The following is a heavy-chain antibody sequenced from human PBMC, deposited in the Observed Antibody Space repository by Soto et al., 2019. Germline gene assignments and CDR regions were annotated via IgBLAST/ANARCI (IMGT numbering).Heavy chain of an antibody. CDR1: GFSFGVSGVG. CDR3: ARECTYGFDH. V-gene: IGHV2-5*01. J-gene: IGHJ4*02. CDR2: VFWNDDK. Sequence: QITLKESGPPLVKPTQTLTLTCTFSGFSFGVSGVGVGWIRQPPGRALEWLGLVFWNDDKRYSPSLESRLTLTRDTSNNQLVLTVTNLNPGDTATYYCARECTYGFDHWGQGTLVTVSS. D-gene: IGHD3-16*01.